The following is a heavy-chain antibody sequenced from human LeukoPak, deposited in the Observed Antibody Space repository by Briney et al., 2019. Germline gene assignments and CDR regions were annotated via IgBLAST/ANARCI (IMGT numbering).Heavy chain of an antibody. CDR3: AKDLYCSSTSCYMDV. CDR1: GFTFSNYA. CDR2: ISGSGGYT. D-gene: IGHD2-2*01. V-gene: IGHV3-23*01. Sequence: GGSLRLSCTASGFTFSNYAMSWVRQAPGKGLEWVSGISGSGGYTYYADSVKGRFTISRDNSNNTPYLQMNSLRAEDTAVYYCAKDLYCSSTSCYMDVWGKGTTVTVSS. J-gene: IGHJ6*03.